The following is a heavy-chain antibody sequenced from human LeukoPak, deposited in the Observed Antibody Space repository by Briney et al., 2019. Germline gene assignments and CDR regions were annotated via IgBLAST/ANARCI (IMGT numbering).Heavy chain of an antibody. Sequence: GGSLRLSCAASRFTFTTYWMGWVRQAPGKGLEWVANIKQDGSEQYYVDSVKGRFTISRDNAKNSLSLQMNSLRAEDTAVYYCARPLMYYYGSETYFWFDPWGQGTLVTVSS. V-gene: IGHV3-7*01. J-gene: IGHJ5*02. CDR1: RFTFTTYW. CDR2: IKQDGSEQ. CDR3: ARPLMYYYGSETYFWFDP. D-gene: IGHD3-10*01.